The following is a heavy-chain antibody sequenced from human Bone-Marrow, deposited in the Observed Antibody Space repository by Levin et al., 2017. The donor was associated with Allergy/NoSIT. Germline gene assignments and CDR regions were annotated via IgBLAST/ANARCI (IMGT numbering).Heavy chain of an antibody. CDR3: TREYTWNGDDAFDI. D-gene: IGHD1-1*01. J-gene: IGHJ3*02. CDR1: FFPFLPAW. CDR2: IKTETDGGTR. V-gene: IGHV3-15*01. Sequence: SLPLSFSSSFFPFLPAWLSWVRQAPGKGLEWVGRIKTETDGGTRDYAAPLKGRFLLTRDDSKNTMYLQMNSLKTEDTGVYYCTREYTWNGDDAFDIWGQGTLVSVSS.